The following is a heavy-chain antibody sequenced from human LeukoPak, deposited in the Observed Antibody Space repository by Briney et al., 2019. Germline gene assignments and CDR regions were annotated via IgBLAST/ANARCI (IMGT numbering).Heavy chain of an antibody. CDR1: GLIFSTYG. V-gene: IGHV3-30*02. Sequence: GGSLRLSCAASGLIFSTYGMHWVRQAPGKGLEWVAFIQNDGNDKYYADSVKGRFTVSRDNSKNTLYLQMNSLRAEDTAVYYCAKRIFGVVTPSSNFDYWGQGTLVTVSS. D-gene: IGHD3-3*01. CDR2: IQNDGNDK. CDR3: AKRIFGVVTPSSNFDY. J-gene: IGHJ4*02.